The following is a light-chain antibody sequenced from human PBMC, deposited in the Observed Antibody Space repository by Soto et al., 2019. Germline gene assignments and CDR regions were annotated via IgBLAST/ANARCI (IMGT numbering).Light chain of an antibody. Sequence: IVLTQSPGTLSLSRGERATLSCRASQRVSSSSLAWYQRKPGQAPRRLIDGASSRATGIPARFSGSGSGTELPRTIPSLQTEDFAVYDCQQHDSWTQTCGEGTKVDIK. CDR1: QRVSSSS. CDR2: GAS. V-gene: IGKV3-20*01. J-gene: IGKJ1*01. CDR3: QQHDSWTQT.